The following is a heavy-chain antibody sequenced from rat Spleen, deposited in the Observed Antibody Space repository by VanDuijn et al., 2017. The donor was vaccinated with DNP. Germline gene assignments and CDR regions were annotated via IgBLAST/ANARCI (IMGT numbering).Heavy chain of an antibody. CDR3: AKDVEYGYAMDA. CDR1: GFTFNNYW. Sequence: EVQLVESGGDLVQPGRSLKLSCVASGFTFNNYWMTWVRQVPGKGLEWVASITGSGGTTYYPNSVKGRFTVSRDNAKNTLYLQMISLRSEDTATYYYAKDVEYGYAMDAWGQGTSVTVSS. CDR2: ITGSGGTT. D-gene: IGHD4-2*01. V-gene: IGHV5-31*01. J-gene: IGHJ4*01.